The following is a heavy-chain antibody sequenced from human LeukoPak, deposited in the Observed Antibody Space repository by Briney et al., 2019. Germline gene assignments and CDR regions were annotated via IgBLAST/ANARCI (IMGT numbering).Heavy chain of an antibody. CDR1: GGSFSGYY. CDR2: INHSGST. D-gene: IGHD5-18*01. V-gene: IGHV4-34*01. CDR3: ARGERGHRYYYYYMDV. Sequence: PSETLSLTCAVYGGSFSGYYWSWIRQPPGKGLEWIGEINHSGSTNYNPSLKSRVTISVDTSKNQFSLKLSSVTAADTAVYYCARGERGHRYYYYYMDVWGKGTTVTVSS. J-gene: IGHJ6*03.